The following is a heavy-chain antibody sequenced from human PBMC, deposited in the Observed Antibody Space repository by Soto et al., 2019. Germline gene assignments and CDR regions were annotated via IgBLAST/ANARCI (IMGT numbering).Heavy chain of an antibody. Sequence: GGSLRLSCAASGFTFSSYAMSWVRQAPGKGLEWVSAISGSGGSTYYADSVKGRFTISRDNSKNTLYLQMNSLRAEDTAVYYCAKHPGDSGYDPARYYYYYMDVWGKGTTVTVSS. D-gene: IGHD5-12*01. J-gene: IGHJ6*03. V-gene: IGHV3-23*01. CDR2: ISGSGGST. CDR1: GFTFSSYA. CDR3: AKHPGDSGYDPARYYYYYMDV.